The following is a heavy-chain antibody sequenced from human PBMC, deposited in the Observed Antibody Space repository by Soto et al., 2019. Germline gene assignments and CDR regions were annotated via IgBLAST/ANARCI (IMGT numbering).Heavy chain of an antibody. V-gene: IGHV3-23*01. J-gene: IGHJ4*02. CDR2: ISSSGGTT. CDR1: GFTFSTYA. CDR3: AKGIPITAAYPFDY. Sequence: EVQLLESGGGLVQPGGSLRLSCAASGFTFSTYAMGWVRQAPGKGLEWVSTISSSGGTTHYADSVRGRFTISRDNPKNTLFLQMNCLRAEDTAVYYCAKGIPITAAYPFDYWGQGTLVTVSS. D-gene: IGHD2-2*01.